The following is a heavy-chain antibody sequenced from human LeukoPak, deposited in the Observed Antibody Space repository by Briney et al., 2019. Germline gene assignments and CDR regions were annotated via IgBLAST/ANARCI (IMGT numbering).Heavy chain of an antibody. D-gene: IGHD1-14*01. CDR2: IRYDGSNK. J-gene: IGHJ3*02. Sequence: PGGSLRLSCAASGLTFSSYGMHWVRQAPGKGLEWVAFIRYDGSNKYYADSVKGRFTISRDNSKNTLYLQMNSLRAEDTAVYYCAKDSSGPDPHAFDIWGQGTMVTVSS. V-gene: IGHV3-30*02. CDR1: GLTFSSYG. CDR3: AKDSSGPDPHAFDI.